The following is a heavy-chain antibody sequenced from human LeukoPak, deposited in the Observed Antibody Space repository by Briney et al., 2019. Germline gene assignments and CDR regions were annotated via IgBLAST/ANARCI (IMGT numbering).Heavy chain of an antibody. J-gene: IGHJ5*02. V-gene: IGHV3-23*01. CDR1: GFTFSSYA. CDR3: ARGVVAGPYNWFDP. D-gene: IGHD6-19*01. CDR2: ISGSGGST. Sequence: GRSLRLSCAASGFTFSSYAMSWVRQAPGKGLEWVSAISGSGGSTYYADSVKGRFTISRDNSKNTLYLQMNSLRAEDTAVYYCARGVVAGPYNWFDPWGQGTLVTVSS.